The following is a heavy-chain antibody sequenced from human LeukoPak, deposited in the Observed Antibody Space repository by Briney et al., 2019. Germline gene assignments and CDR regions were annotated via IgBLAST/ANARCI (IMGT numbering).Heavy chain of an antibody. D-gene: IGHD6-13*01. J-gene: IGHJ4*02. V-gene: IGHV3-7*01. CDR2: IKQDGSEK. CDR1: GFTFSNYW. Sequence: GGSLRLSCAASGFTFSNYWMSWVRQAPGKGLEWVANIKQDGSEKYYVDSVKGRFTISRDNAKNSLYLQMNSLRAEDTAVYYCASLHRWGYSSYWGQGTLVTVSS. CDR3: ASLHRWGYSSY.